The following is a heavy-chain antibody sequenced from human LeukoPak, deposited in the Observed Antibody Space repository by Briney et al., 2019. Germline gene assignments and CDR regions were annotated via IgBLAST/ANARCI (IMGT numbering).Heavy chain of an antibody. Sequence: PSETLSLTCTVSGGSISSGDYYWSWIRQPPGKGLEWIGYIYYSGSTYYNPSLKSRVTISVDTSKNQFSLKLSSVTAADTAVYYCARDGYYDSSGLGYWGQGTLVTVSS. CDR3: ARDGYYDSSGLGY. CDR2: IYYSGST. V-gene: IGHV4-30-4*01. D-gene: IGHD3-22*01. J-gene: IGHJ4*02. CDR1: GGSISSGDYY.